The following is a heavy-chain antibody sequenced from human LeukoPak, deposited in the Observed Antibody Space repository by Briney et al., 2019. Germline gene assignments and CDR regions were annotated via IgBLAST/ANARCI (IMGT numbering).Heavy chain of an antibody. CDR3: ARVGSEMATIYSFDY. V-gene: IGHV1-69*13. D-gene: IGHD5-24*01. J-gene: IGHJ4*02. Sequence: GASVKVSRKASGGTFSSYAISWVRQAPGQGLEWMGGIIPIFGTANYAQKFQGRVTITADESTSTAYMELSSLRSEDTAVYYCARVGSEMATIYSFDYWGQGTLVTVSS. CDR2: IIPIFGTA. CDR1: GGTFSSYA.